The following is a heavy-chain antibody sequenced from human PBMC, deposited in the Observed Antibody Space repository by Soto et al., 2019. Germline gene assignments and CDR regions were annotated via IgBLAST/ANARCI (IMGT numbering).Heavy chain of an antibody. J-gene: IGHJ3*02. V-gene: IGHV4-59*01. Sequence: SETLSLTCTVSGGSISSYYWSWIRQPPGKGLEWIGYIYYSGSTNYNPSLKSRVTISVDTSKNQFSLKLSSVTAADTAVYYCARDRGYSYVELGAFAIRGQGTTVPVSS. CDR1: GGSISSYY. CDR3: ARDRGYSYVELGAFAI. CDR2: IYYSGST. D-gene: IGHD5-18*01.